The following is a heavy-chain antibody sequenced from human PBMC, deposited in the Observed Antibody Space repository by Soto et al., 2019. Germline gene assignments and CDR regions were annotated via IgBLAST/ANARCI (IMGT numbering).Heavy chain of an antibody. Sequence: SETLSLTCTVSGGSISSGDYYWSWIRQPPGKGLESIGYIYYSGSTYYNPSLKSRVTISVDTSKNQFSLKLSSVTAADTAVYYCAASDSSGYDTTFDYWGQGTLVTVSS. J-gene: IGHJ4*02. D-gene: IGHD3-22*01. CDR1: GGSISSGDYY. CDR2: IYYSGST. V-gene: IGHV4-30-4*01. CDR3: AASDSSGYDTTFDY.